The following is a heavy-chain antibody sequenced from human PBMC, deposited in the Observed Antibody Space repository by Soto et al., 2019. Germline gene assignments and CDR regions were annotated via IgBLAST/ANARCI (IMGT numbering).Heavy chain of an antibody. J-gene: IGHJ5*02. V-gene: IGHV4-34*01. Sequence: SETLSLTCAVYGGSFSGYYWSWIRQPPGKGLEWIGEINHSGSTNYNPSLKSRVTISVDTSKNQFSLKLSSVTAADTAVYYCARALFWGSYRLKNNWFDPWGQGTLVTVSS. D-gene: IGHD3-16*02. CDR2: INHSGST. CDR3: ARALFWGSYRLKNNWFDP. CDR1: GGSFSGYY.